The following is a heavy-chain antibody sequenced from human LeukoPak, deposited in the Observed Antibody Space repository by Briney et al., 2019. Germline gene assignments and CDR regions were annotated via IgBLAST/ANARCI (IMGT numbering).Heavy chain of an antibody. CDR3: ARGSSNVAARNNWFDP. Sequence: GGSLRLSCTASGFTFINYSMNWVRQAPGKGLEWVSSISGSSSYIYYADSMKGRFTISRDNAKNSLYLQMNSLRAEDTAVYYCARGSSNVAARNNWFDPWGQGTLVTVSS. V-gene: IGHV3-21*01. D-gene: IGHD6-6*01. J-gene: IGHJ5*02. CDR2: ISGSSSYI. CDR1: GFTFINYS.